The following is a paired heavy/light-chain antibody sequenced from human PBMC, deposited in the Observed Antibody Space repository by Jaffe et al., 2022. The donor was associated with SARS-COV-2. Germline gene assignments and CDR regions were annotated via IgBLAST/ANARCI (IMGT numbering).Light chain of an antibody. CDR1: QSVSSN. CDR2: GAS. Sequence: EIVMTQSPATLSVSPGERATLSCRASQSVSSNLAWYQQKPGQAPRLLIYGASTRATGIPASFSGSGSGTEFTLTISSLQSEDFAVYYCQQYNHWPLTFGGGTKVEIK. CDR3: QQYNHWPLT. J-gene: IGKJ4*01. V-gene: IGKV3-15*01.
Heavy chain of an antibody. CDR3: AREPGGYSGYGYYMDV. CDR2: ISSSSSTI. CDR1: GFTFSSFS. J-gene: IGHJ6*03. D-gene: IGHD5-12*01. V-gene: IGHV3-48*01. Sequence: EVQLVESGGGLVQPGGSLRLSCAASGFTFSSFSMKWVRQAPGKGLEWISYISSSSSTIYYADSVKGRFTISRDNAKNSLYLQMNSLRAEDTAVYYCAREPGGYSGYGYYMDVWGKGTTVTVSS.